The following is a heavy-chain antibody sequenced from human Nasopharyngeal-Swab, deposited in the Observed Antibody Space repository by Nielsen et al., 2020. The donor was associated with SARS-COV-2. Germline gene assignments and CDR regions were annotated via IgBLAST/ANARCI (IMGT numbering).Heavy chain of an antibody. CDR2: ISSSGSTI. CDR3: ARERRPKGHYYYGMDV. J-gene: IGHJ6*02. CDR1: GFTFSSYE. Sequence: GESLKISCAASGFTFSSYEMNWVRQAPGKGLEWVSYISSSGSTIYYADSVKGRFTISRDNAKNPLYLQMNSLRAEDTAVYYCARERRPKGHYYYGMDVWGQGTTVTVSS. V-gene: IGHV3-48*03.